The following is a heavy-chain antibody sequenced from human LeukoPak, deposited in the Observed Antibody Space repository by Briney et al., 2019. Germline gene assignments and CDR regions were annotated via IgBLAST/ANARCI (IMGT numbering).Heavy chain of an antibody. D-gene: IGHD3-22*01. CDR3: ARVVVGTYYDSSGYYGSYFDY. CDR2: IYPGDSDT. J-gene: IGHJ4*02. CDR1: GYSFPTYW. V-gene: IGHV5-51*01. Sequence: GESLKISCKDSGYSFPTYWIGWVRQMPGKGLEWMGSIYPGDSDTRYSPSFQGQVTISADKSINTAYLQWSSLRAEDTAVYYCARVVVGTYYDSSGYYGSYFDYWGQGTLVTVSS.